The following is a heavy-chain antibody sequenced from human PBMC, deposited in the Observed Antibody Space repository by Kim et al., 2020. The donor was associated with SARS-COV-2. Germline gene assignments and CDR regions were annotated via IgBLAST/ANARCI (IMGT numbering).Heavy chain of an antibody. CDR1: GFTFSSYG. J-gene: IGHJ3*02. CDR3: AKRSIPVPDYGDYNDAFDI. V-gene: IGHV3-33*06. Sequence: GGSLRLSCAASGFTFSSYGMHWVRQAPGKGLEWVAVIWYDGSNKYYADSVKGRFTISRDNSKNTLYLQMNSLRAEDTAVYYCAKRSIPVPDYGDYNDAFDIWGQGTMVTVSS. D-gene: IGHD4-17*01. CDR2: IWYDGSNK.